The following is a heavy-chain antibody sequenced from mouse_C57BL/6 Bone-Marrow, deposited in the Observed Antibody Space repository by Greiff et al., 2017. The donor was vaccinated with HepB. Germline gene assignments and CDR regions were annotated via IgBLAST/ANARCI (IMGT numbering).Heavy chain of an antibody. J-gene: IGHJ2*01. CDR3: GRWLLPDYFDY. CDR2: IDPSDSYT. CDR1: GYTFTSYW. Sequence: VQLQQSGAELVRPGTSVKLSCKASGYTFTSYWMHWVKQRPGQGLAWIGVIDPSDSYTNYNQKFKGKATLTVDTSSSTAYMQLSSLTSEDSAVYYCGRWLLPDYFDYWGQGTTLTVSS. D-gene: IGHD2-3*01. V-gene: IGHV1-59*01.